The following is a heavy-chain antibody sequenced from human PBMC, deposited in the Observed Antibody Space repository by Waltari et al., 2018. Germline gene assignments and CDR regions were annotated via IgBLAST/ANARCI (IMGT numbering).Heavy chain of an antibody. CDR1: GRSVSSGSYS. J-gene: IGHJ4*02. CDR3: ARDRGKNGDPDY. Sequence: QVQLQESGPGLVKPSETLSLPRTVSGRSVSSGSYSWCWIRQPPGTGLEWIGYIYYSGSTNYNPSLKSRVTISVDTSKNQFSLKLSSVTAADTAVYYCARDRGKNGDPDYWGQGTLVTVSS. CDR2: IYYSGST. D-gene: IGHD4-17*01. V-gene: IGHV4-61*01.